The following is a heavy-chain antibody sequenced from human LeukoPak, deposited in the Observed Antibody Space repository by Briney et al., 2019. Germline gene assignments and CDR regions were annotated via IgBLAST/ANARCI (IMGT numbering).Heavy chain of an antibody. V-gene: IGHV3-74*01. J-gene: IGHJ3*02. CDR1: GFTFSSYW. CDR2: INSDGSRT. CDR3: VRPFDI. Sequence: PGGSLRLSCAASGFTFSSYWMHWVRQAPGKGLVWVSRINSDGSRTDYADSVKGRFTISRDNAKNTLYLQVNSLTAEDTAIYYCVRPFDIWGQGTMITVSS.